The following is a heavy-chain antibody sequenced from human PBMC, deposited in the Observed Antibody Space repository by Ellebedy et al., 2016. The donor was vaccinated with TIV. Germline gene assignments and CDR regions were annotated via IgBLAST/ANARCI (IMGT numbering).Heavy chain of an antibody. V-gene: IGHV1-18*04. J-gene: IGHJ1*01. CDR1: GYTFTTYG. D-gene: IGHD6-6*01. Sequence: AASVTVSCKASGYTFTTYGITWVRQAPGQGPEWMGWIGPYEGNTKYAQKLQGRVTMTRDTSKSTAYMELRSLRSDNTAVYYCARDRDGSSSSDFQHWGPGTLVTVSS. CDR2: IGPYEGNT. CDR3: ARDRDGSSSSDFQH.